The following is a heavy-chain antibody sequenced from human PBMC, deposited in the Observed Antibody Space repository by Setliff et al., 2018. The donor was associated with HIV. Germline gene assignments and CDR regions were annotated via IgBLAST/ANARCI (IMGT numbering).Heavy chain of an antibody. D-gene: IGHD3-16*01. CDR1: GYTFRSYG. CDR3: ARGSDSGSYSYYYGMDV. J-gene: IGHJ6*02. CDR2: IIPMFGTA. Sequence: SVKVSCKASGYTFRSYGISWVRQVPGQGLEWMGGIIPMFGTANYAQKFQGRVTITADESTSTAYMELSSLRSEDTAVYYCARGSDSGSYSYYYGMDVWGQGTTVTV. V-gene: IGHV1-69*13.